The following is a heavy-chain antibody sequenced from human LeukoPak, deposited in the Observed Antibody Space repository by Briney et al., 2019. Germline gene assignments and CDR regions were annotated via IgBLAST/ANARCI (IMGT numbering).Heavy chain of an antibody. CDR1: GYTFTSYG. D-gene: IGHD2-15*01. V-gene: IGHV1-18*01. J-gene: IGHJ4*02. CDR2: ISAYNGNT. Sequence: ASVKVSCKASGYTFTSYGISWVRQAPGQGLEWMGWISAYNGNTNYAQKLQGRVTMTTDTSTSTAYMELRSLRSDDTAVYYCARDGGGYCSGGSCYYFDYWGQGTLVTVSS. CDR3: ARDGGGYCSGGSCYYFDY.